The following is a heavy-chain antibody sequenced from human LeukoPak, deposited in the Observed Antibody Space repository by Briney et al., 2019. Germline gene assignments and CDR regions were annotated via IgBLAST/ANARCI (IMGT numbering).Heavy chain of an antibody. CDR2: ISSSSSYI. CDR1: GFTFSSYS. V-gene: IGHV3-21*04. J-gene: IGHJ4*02. CDR3: AKVRPGWGTNF. D-gene: IGHD3-16*01. Sequence: GGSLRLSCAASGFTFSSYSMNWVRQAPGKGLEWVSSISSSSSYIYYADSVKGRFTISRDNAKNSLYLQMNSLRAEDTAVYYCAKVRPGWGTNFGGQEPRVPVSS.